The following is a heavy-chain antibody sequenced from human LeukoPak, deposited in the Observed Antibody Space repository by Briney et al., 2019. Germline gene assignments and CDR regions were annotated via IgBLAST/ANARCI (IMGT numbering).Heavy chain of an antibody. J-gene: IGHJ4*02. D-gene: IGHD1-26*01. V-gene: IGHV4-31*03. Sequence: PSQTLSLTCTVSGGSISSGGYYWSWIRQHPGKGLEWIGYIYYSGSTYYNPSLKSRVTISVDTSKNQFSLKLSSVTAADTAVYYCARAHGFTLGGYYFDYWGQGTLVTVSS. CDR2: IYYSGST. CDR1: GGSISSGGYY. CDR3: ARAHGFTLGGYYFDY.